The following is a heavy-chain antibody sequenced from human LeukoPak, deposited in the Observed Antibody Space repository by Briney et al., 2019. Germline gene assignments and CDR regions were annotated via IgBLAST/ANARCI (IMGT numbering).Heavy chain of an antibody. CDR3: AKDRAYLRKGFDS. V-gene: IGHV3-23*01. CDR2: IINTGGTT. CDR1: GFTFYNYA. Sequence: VGSLRRSCADSGFTFYNYAMRWVRQSPGKGLEWVSSIINTGGTTYYADSVKGRLTISRDNSANTLYLHMNSLRAEDTALHYSAKDRAYLRKGFDSWGQGTLVTVSS. D-gene: IGHD3-10*02. J-gene: IGHJ4*02.